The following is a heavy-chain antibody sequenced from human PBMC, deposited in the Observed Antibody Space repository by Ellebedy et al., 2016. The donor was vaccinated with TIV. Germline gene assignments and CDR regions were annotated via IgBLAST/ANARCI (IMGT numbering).Heavy chain of an antibody. Sequence: AASVKVSCKASGYTFTTYAIHWVRQAPGQSLEWMGWINVADANTNYSQKFQGRVTFTRDTSANTAYMHLSSLRSEDSAVYYCARDPLGYCSGGSCSNNWFDPWGQGTLVTVSS. CDR1: GYTFTTYA. V-gene: IGHV1-3*01. J-gene: IGHJ5*02. CDR2: INVADANT. CDR3: ARDPLGYCSGGSCSNNWFDP. D-gene: IGHD2-15*01.